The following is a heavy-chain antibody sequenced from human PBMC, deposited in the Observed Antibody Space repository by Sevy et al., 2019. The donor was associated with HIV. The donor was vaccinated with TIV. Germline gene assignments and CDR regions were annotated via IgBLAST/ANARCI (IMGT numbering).Heavy chain of an antibody. D-gene: IGHD3-10*01. CDR3: ARDRWRGYYYGSGSYYDYYYGMDV. Sequence: SETLSLTCTVSGGSISSYYWSWIRQPPGKGLEWIGYIYYSGSTNYNPSLKSRVTISVDTSKNQFSLKLSSVTAADKAVYYCARDRWRGYYYGSGSYYDYYYGMDVWGQGTTVTVSS. CDR1: GGSISSYY. CDR2: IYYSGST. J-gene: IGHJ6*02. V-gene: IGHV4-59*01.